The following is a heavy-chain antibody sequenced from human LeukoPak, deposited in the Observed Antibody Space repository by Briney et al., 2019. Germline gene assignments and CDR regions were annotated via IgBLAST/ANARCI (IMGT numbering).Heavy chain of an antibody. V-gene: IGHV3-9*01. J-gene: IGHJ4*02. Sequence: GRSLRLSCAASGFTFDNYAMHWVRQAPGKGLEWLSIISWNSGYIGYADSVKGRFTLSRDNAKKSLDLPMNSLRAEDTACYYCAKVRGTYSSGYFFDYWGQGTLVTVSS. CDR3: AKVRGTYSSGYFFDY. CDR2: ISWNSGYI. D-gene: IGHD6-19*01. CDR1: GFTFDNYA.